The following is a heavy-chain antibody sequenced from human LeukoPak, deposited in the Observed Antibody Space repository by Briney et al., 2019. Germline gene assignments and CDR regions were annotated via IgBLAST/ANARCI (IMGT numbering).Heavy chain of an antibody. V-gene: IGHV4-34*01. D-gene: IGHD2-21*01. Sequence: SETLSLTCAVYGGSFSGYYLSWIRQPPGKGLEWIGEINHSGSTNYNPSLKSRVTISVDTSKNQFSLKLSSVTAADTAVYYCARVHIAVVSPIGNWFDPWGQGTLVTVSS. CDR1: GGSFSGYY. J-gene: IGHJ5*02. CDR3: ARVHIAVVSPIGNWFDP. CDR2: INHSGST.